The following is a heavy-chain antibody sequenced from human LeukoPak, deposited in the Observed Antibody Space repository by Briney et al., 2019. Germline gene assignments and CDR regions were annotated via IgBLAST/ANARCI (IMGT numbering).Heavy chain of an antibody. CDR3: ARARSSSSWYSDY. J-gene: IGHJ4*02. CDR2: ISPSSSSI. V-gene: IGHV3-21*01. CDR1: GFTFSSYT. D-gene: IGHD6-13*01. Sequence: GSLRLSCAASGFTFSSYTMNWVRQAPGKGLEWVSCISPSSSSIYFADSVKGRFTISRDNAKNSLYLQMNSLRAEDTAVYYCARARSSSSWYSDYWGQGTLVTVSS.